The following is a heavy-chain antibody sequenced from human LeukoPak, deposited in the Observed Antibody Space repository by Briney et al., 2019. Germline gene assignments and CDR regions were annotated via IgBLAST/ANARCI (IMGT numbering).Heavy chain of an antibody. CDR1: GYTFTSYG. J-gene: IGHJ4*02. CDR3: ARGLRSYPAALNLDY. CDR2: ISAYNGNT. D-gene: IGHD1-26*01. Sequence: ASVKVSCKASGYTFTSYGISWVRQAPGQGLEWMGWISAYNGNTDYAQKLQGRGTMTTDTSTSTAYMELRSLRSDDTAVYYCARGLRSYPAALNLDYWGQGTLVTVSS. V-gene: IGHV1-18*01.